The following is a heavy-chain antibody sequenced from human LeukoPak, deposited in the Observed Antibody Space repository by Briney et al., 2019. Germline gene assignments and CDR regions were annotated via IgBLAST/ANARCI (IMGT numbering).Heavy chain of an antibody. J-gene: IGHJ4*02. Sequence: GRSLRLSCAASGFTFSSYGMHWVRQAPGKGLEWAAVISYDGNNKYYADSVKGRFTISRDNSKNTLYLQMNSLRAEDTAVYYCAKDPSLYSYGTNYFDYWGQGTLVTVSS. CDR3: AKDPSLYSYGTNYFDY. CDR1: GFTFSSYG. D-gene: IGHD5-18*01. CDR2: ISYDGNNK. V-gene: IGHV3-30*18.